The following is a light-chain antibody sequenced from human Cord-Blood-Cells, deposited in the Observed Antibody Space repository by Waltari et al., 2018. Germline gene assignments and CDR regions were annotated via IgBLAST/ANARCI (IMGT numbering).Light chain of an antibody. J-gene: IGLJ2*01. CDR1: SSDVGSYNL. CDR3: CSYAGSSTCVV. CDR2: GGR. Sequence: QSALTQPASVSGSPGQSITISCTGTSSDVGSYNLVSWYQQHPGKAPKLKIYGGRKRPSGHSHRFAGSKAGETAWLTISGLQASDEADYCCCSYAGSSTCVVFGGGTKLTGL. V-gene: IGLV2-23*01.